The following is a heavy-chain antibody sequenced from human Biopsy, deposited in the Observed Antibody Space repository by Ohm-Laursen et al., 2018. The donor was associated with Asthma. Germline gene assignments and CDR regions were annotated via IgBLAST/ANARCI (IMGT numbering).Heavy chain of an antibody. CDR1: GFAVSRDH. J-gene: IGHJ4*02. D-gene: IGHD3-22*01. V-gene: IGHV3-53*01. CDR3: ARGDSSNWSHYYFDY. Sequence: SLRLSCAASGFAVSRDHMFWVRQAPGKGLEWVSVIYSGGTSHTADSVRGRFTISRDYSKKTLYLQMHSLRAEDTAVHYCARGDSSNWSHYYFDYWGQGTLVTVSS. CDR2: IYSGGTS.